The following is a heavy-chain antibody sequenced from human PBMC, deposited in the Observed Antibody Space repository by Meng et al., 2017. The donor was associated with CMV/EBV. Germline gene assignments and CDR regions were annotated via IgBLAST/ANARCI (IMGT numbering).Heavy chain of an antibody. CDR3: ARFARSTSHYWYFDL. V-gene: IGHV1-69*04. Sequence: SVKVSCKASGYTFTSYGISWVRQAPGQGLEWMGRIIPILGIANYAQKFQGRVTITADKSTSTAYMELSSLRSEDTAVYYCARFARSTSHYWYFDLWGRGTLVTVSS. J-gene: IGHJ2*01. D-gene: IGHD2-2*01. CDR2: IIPILGIA. CDR1: GYTFTSYG.